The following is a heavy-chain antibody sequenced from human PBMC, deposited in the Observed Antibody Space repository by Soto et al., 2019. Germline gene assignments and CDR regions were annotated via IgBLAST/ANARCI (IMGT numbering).Heavy chain of an antibody. Sequence: KPGGSLRLSCAASGFTFSSYSMNWVRQAPGKGLGWVSSISSSSSYIYYADSVKGRFTIPRDNAKNSLYLQMNSLRAEDTAVYYCARDKGFWSGYDSFDSWGQGTMVTVSS. V-gene: IGHV3-21*01. CDR2: ISSSSSYI. J-gene: IGHJ3*02. D-gene: IGHD3-3*01. CDR1: GFTFSSYS. CDR3: ARDKGFWSGYDSFDS.